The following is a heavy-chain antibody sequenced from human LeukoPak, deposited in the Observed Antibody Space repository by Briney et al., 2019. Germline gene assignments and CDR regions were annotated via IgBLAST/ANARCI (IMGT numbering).Heavy chain of an antibody. Sequence: SETLSLTCTVSGGSISSYYWSWIRQPPGKGLEWIGYIYYRGSTNYDPSHKSRVTISVDTSKNQFSLKLSSVTAADTAVYYCARVPRHCSSTSCYLYNWFDPWGQGTLVTVSS. CDR2: IYYRGST. CDR3: ARVPRHCSSTSCYLYNWFDP. V-gene: IGHV4-59*01. J-gene: IGHJ5*02. D-gene: IGHD2-2*01. CDR1: GGSISSYY.